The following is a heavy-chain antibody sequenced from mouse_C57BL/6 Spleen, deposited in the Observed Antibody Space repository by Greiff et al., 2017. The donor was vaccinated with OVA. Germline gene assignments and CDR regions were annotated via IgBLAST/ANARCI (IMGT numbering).Heavy chain of an antibody. Sequence: VQLQQSGPELVKPGASVKISCKASGYAFSSSWMNWVKQRPGKGLEWIGRIYPGDGDTNYNGKFKGKATLTADKSSSTAYMQLSSLTSEDSAVYYCARGGLAWAMDYWGQGTSVTVSS. D-gene: IGHD3-3*01. CDR1: GYAFSSSW. V-gene: IGHV1-82*01. CDR3: ARGGLAWAMDY. J-gene: IGHJ4*01. CDR2: IYPGDGDT.